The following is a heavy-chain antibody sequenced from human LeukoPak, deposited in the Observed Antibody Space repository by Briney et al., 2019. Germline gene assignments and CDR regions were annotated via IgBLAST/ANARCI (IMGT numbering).Heavy chain of an antibody. CDR1: GFTFSSYS. J-gene: IGHJ5*02. V-gene: IGHV3-48*04. D-gene: IGHD3-10*01. Sequence: SGGSLRLSCAASGFTFSSYSMNWVRQAPGKGLEWVSYISSSGSTIYYADSVKGRFTISRDNAKNSLYLQMNSLRAEDAAVYYCARGGITMVRGIISNWFDPWGQGTLVTVSS. CDR2: ISSSGSTI. CDR3: ARGGITMVRGIISNWFDP.